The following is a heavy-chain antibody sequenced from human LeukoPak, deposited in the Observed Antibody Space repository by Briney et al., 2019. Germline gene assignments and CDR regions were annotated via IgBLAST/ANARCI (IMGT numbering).Heavy chain of an antibody. Sequence: ASVKVSCKVSGYTLSEKSMHWMRQAPGTGLEWLGGFDPEDGETIYAQKFQDRITMTDDPSTDTAYMELSSLRSEDTAVYYCATASFCSGTHCFYYYMDVWGKGTPVTVSS. CDR2: FDPEDGET. CDR1: GYTLSEKS. V-gene: IGHV1-24*01. D-gene: IGHD2-15*01. CDR3: ATASFCSGTHCFYYYMDV. J-gene: IGHJ6*03.